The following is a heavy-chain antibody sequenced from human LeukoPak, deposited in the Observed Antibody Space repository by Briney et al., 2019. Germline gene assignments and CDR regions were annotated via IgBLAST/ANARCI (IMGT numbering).Heavy chain of an antibody. Sequence: SQTLSLTCAISGDSVSSDIAAWNWVRQSPSRGLEWLGRAYYRSKWYLDYAVSLKSRMIINPDTSKNQFSLQLNSVTPEDTAVYYCARGSAFDIWGQGTMVTVSS. J-gene: IGHJ3*02. V-gene: IGHV6-1*01. CDR1: GDSVSSDIAA. CDR2: AYYRSKWYL. CDR3: ARGSAFDI.